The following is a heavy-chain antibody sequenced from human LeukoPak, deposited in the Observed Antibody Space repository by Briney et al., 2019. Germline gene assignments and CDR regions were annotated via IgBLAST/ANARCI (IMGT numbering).Heavy chain of an antibody. J-gene: IGHJ4*02. V-gene: IGHV3-23*01. CDR3: AKEYSGYDFDY. CDR1: GFTLRSYD. CDR2: TSGSGVNS. Sequence: PGGSLRLSCAASGFTLRSYDMSWVRQAPGKRLEWVAATSGSGVNSYYADSVRGRFTISRDNSQNTLYLQMDSLRAEDTALYYCAKEYSGYDFDYWGQGTLVTVSA. D-gene: IGHD5-12*01.